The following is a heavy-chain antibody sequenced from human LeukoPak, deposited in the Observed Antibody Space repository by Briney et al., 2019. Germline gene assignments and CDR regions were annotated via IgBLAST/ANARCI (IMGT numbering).Heavy chain of an antibody. D-gene: IGHD5-12*01. Sequence: SETLSLTCSLSGGSICTYYWNWIRQPPGKGLEWIGYIYHSGSTNYNPSLKSRVTISVDTSKNQFSLKLSSVTAADTAVYYCARGGGYASPIGYWGQGALVTVSS. CDR1: GGSICTYY. V-gene: IGHV4-59*01. J-gene: IGHJ4*02. CDR2: IYHSGST. CDR3: ARGGGYASPIGY.